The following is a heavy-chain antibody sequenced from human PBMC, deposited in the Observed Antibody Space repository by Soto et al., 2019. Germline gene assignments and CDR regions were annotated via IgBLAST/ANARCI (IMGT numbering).Heavy chain of an antibody. CDR3: ARVTMVIRDSDHLGVDV. CDR1: GFPISSPYS. V-gene: IGHV4-38-2*02. D-gene: IGHD4-17*01. Sequence: XETLSLSCLVSGFPISSPYSWGWIRQPPGKGLEWIVIISHTGTTSYSPSLTSRVSISVDTSKNQVSLKLTSVKAADTAVYFCARVTMVIRDSDHLGVDVWGHGTTVTVPS. J-gene: IGHJ6*02. CDR2: ISHTGTT.